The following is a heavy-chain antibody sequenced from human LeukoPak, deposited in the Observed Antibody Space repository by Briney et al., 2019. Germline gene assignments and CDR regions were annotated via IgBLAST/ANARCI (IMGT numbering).Heavy chain of an antibody. V-gene: IGHV3-30-3*01. Sequence: PGRSLRLSCAASGFTFSSYAMHWVRQAPGKGLEWVAVISYDGSNKYYADSVKGRFTISRDNSKNTLYLQMNSLRAEDTAVYYCARDVTSLVPTPGDYWGQGTLVTVSS. CDR1: GFTFSSYA. CDR3: ARDVTSLVPTPGDY. CDR2: ISYDGSNK. J-gene: IGHJ4*02. D-gene: IGHD2-15*01.